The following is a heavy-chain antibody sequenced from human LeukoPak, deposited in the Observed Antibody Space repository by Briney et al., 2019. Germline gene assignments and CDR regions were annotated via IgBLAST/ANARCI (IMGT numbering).Heavy chain of an antibody. J-gene: IGHJ5*02. V-gene: IGHV1-46*01. CDR3: ARGTTEGFDP. Sequence: ASVKVSCKASGYTFTTYYMHWVRQAPGQGLEWMGIINPSGGSTTYAQNFQGRVTMTRDTSTSTVYMELSSLRSDDTAVYYCARGTTEGFDPWRQGTLVTVSS. CDR2: INPSGGST. D-gene: IGHD1/OR15-1a*01. CDR1: GYTFTTYY.